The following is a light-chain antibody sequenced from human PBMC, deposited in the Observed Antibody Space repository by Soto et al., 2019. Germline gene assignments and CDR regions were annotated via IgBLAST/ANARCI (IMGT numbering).Light chain of an antibody. Sequence: DILMTQSPSSLSASVGDRVTIACRASQSISNYLNWSQQKSGKGPKLLIYAASSLQIGVPSRFTGSGSGTDYNLTISSLQPEDFATYYGQQSYSTPITFGQGTRLEIK. CDR3: QQSYSTPIT. J-gene: IGKJ5*01. CDR2: AAS. CDR1: QSISNY. V-gene: IGKV1-39*01.